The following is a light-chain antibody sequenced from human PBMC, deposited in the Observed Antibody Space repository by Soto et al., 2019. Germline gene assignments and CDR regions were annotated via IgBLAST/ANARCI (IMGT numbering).Light chain of an antibody. V-gene: IGLV1-40*01. Sequence: QSALKQPPSVSGAPGQGVPISCTGGSLNIGAGYDVHWYQQLPGTAPKLLIYDDSNRPSEVPDRFSDSKSGTSASLAITGLQAEDEADYYCQSYDSSLSGYVFGTGTKVTVL. J-gene: IGLJ1*01. CDR3: QSYDSSLSGYV. CDR2: DDS. CDR1: SLNIGAGYD.